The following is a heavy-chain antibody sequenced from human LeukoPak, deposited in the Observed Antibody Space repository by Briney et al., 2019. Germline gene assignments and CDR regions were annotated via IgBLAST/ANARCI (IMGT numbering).Heavy chain of an antibody. CDR1: GGSISSYY. D-gene: IGHD2-2*02. CDR2: IYYSGST. V-gene: IGHV4-59*12. J-gene: IGHJ4*02. Sequence: SETLSLTCTVSGGSISSYYWSWIRQPPGKGLEWIGYIYYSGSTNYNPSLKSRVTISVDTSKNQFSLKLSSVTAEDAAVYYCAKACIVVVPAAILRYLPLCYWGQGTLVTVSS. CDR3: AKACIVVVPAAILRYLPLCY.